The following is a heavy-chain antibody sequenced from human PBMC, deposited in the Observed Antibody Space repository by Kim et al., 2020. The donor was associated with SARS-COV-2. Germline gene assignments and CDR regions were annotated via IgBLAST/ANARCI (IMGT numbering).Heavy chain of an antibody. CDR2: ISWISVSM. J-gene: IGHJ6*02. Sequence: GGSLRLSCAASGFTFDDYAMHWVRQAPGKGLEWVSGISWISVSMGYADSVKGRFTTSRDNAKNSLYLQMNSLRAEDTALYYCAKADTADYYGMDVWGQGTTVTVSS. CDR3: AKADTADYYGMDV. V-gene: IGHV3-9*01. CDR1: GFTFDDYA. D-gene: IGHD5-18*01.